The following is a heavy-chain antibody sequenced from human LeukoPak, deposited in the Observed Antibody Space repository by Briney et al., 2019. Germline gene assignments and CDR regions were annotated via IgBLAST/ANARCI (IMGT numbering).Heavy chain of an antibody. V-gene: IGHV3-30*18. D-gene: IGHD5-18*01. CDR2: ISYDGSNK. J-gene: IGHJ6*03. CDR3: ANIWMDTAMFYMDV. CDR1: GFTFSSYG. Sequence: QPGGSLRLSCAASGFTFSSYGMHWVRQAPGKGLEGVAVISYDGSNKYYADSVKGRFTISRDNSKNTLYLQMNSLRAEDTAVYYCANIWMDTAMFYMDVWGKGTTVTVSS.